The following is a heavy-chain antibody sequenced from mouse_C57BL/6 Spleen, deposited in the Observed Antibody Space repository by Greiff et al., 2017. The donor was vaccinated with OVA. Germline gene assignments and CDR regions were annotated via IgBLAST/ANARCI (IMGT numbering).Heavy chain of an antibody. J-gene: IGHJ2*01. Sequence: DVKLVESGGGLVQPGGSLKLSCAASGFTFSDYYMYWVRQTPEKRLEWVAYISNGGGSTYYPDTVKGRFTISRDNAKNTLYLQMSRLKSEDTAMYYCARRGTYGSSFDYWGQGTTLTVSS. CDR1: GFTFSDYY. D-gene: IGHD1-1*01. CDR2: ISNGGGST. V-gene: IGHV5-12*01. CDR3: ARRGTYGSSFDY.